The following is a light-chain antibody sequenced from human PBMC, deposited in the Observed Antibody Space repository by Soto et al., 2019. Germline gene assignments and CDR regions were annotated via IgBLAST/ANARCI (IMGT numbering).Light chain of an antibody. J-gene: IGLJ1*01. Sequence: QSVLTQPASVSGSPGQSITISCTGARTDVDGHDYVSWYQQHPGQAPKLMIFDAHNRPSGVSSRFSGSKSGDTASLTISGLQAEDDGDYYCSSYTASAPFYVFGTGTKVTVL. CDR1: RTDVDGHDY. CDR3: SSYTASAPFYV. CDR2: DAH. V-gene: IGLV2-14*03.